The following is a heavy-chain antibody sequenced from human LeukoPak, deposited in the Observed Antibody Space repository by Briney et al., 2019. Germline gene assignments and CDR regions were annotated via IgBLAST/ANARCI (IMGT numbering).Heavy chain of an antibody. V-gene: IGHV4-39*01. CDR2: FYYSRST. Sequence: SETLSLTCTVSGXSISSSSFYWGWIRQPPGKGLEWIGSFYYSRSTYYNPSLKSRVTISVDTSKNQFSLKLSSVTAADTAVYYCARRTTGGEIYFDNWGQGTLVTVSS. CDR1: GXSISSSSFY. CDR3: ARRTTGGEIYFDN. J-gene: IGHJ4*02. D-gene: IGHD3-16*01.